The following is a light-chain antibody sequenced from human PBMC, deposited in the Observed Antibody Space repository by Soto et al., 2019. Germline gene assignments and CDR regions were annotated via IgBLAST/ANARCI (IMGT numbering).Light chain of an antibody. CDR1: SSNIGAGYD. V-gene: IGLV1-40*01. J-gene: IGLJ1*01. CDR2: GNS. Sequence: QSVLTQPPSVSGAPGQRVTISCTGSSSNIGAGYDVHWYQQPPGTAPKLLIYGNSNRPSGVPDRFSGSKSGTSASLAITGLQAEDEADYYCQSYDSSRYVFGTGTKATVL. CDR3: QSYDSSRYV.